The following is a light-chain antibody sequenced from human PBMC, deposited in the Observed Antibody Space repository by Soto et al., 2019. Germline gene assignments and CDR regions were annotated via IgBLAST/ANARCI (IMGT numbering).Light chain of an antibody. CDR1: SSNIGSNY. V-gene: IGLV1-47*02. J-gene: IGLJ2*01. CDR3: AAWDDSLSGVV. Sequence: QSVLTQSPSAPGTPGQRVTISCSGSSSNIGSNYVYWYKQLPGTAPKLLIYSNNLRPSGVPDRFSGSKSGTSASLAISGLQSEDEADYYCAAWDDSLSGVVFGGGTKLTVL. CDR2: SNN.